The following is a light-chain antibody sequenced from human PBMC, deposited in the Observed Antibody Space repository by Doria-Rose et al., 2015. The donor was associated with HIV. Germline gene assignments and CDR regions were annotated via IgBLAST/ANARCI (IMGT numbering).Light chain of an antibody. CDR3: QQRSNWPPIFT. J-gene: IGKJ3*01. CDR2: DAS. V-gene: IGKV3-11*01. Sequence: ERATLSCRASQSVSSNLAWYQQKPGQAPRLLIYDASNRATGIPARFSGSGSGTDFTLTISSLEPEDFAVYFCQQRSNWPPIFTFGPGTKVD. CDR1: QSVSSN.